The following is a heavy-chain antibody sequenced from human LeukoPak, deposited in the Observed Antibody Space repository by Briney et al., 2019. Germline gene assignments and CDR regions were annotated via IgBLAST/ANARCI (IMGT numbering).Heavy chain of an antibody. CDR3: TTDTYYYDSSGYGG. Sequence: PGGSLRLSCAASGFTFSNAWMSWVRQAPGKGLEWVGRTKSKTDGGTADYAAPVKGRFTISRDDSKNTLYLQMNSLKTEDTAVYYCTTDTYYYDSSGYGGWGQGTLVTVSS. V-gene: IGHV3-15*01. D-gene: IGHD3-22*01. CDR1: GFTFSNAW. J-gene: IGHJ4*02. CDR2: TKSKTDGGTA.